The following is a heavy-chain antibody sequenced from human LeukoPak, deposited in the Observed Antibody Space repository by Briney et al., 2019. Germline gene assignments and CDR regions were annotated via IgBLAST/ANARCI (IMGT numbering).Heavy chain of an antibody. J-gene: IGHJ2*01. D-gene: IGHD3-16*01. Sequence: GGSLRLSCAASGFTFSSYSMNWVRQAPGKGLEWVSSISSSSSYIYYADSVKGRFTISRDNAKNSLYLQMNSLRAEDTAVYYCARDGGDDWYFHLWGRGTLVTVSS. V-gene: IGHV3-21*01. CDR2: ISSSSSYI. CDR1: GFTFSSYS. CDR3: ARDGGDDWYFHL.